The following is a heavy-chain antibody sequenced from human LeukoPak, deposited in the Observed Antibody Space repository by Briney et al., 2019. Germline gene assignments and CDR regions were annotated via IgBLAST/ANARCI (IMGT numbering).Heavy chain of an antibody. CDR2: INPNSGGT. CDR1: GYTFTGYY. Sequence: GASVKVSCKASGYTFTGYYMHWVRQAPGQGLEWMGWINPNSGGTNYVQKFQGRVTMTRDTSISTAYTEVSRLRSDDTAVYYCARADGSAWPTGEFDYWGQGTLVTVSS. CDR3: ARADGSAWPTGEFDY. D-gene: IGHD6-19*01. J-gene: IGHJ4*02. V-gene: IGHV1-2*02.